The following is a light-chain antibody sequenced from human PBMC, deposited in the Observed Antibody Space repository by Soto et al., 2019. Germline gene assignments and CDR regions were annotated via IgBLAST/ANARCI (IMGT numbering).Light chain of an antibody. Sequence: VLTQSPGTLSLSPGERATLSCRASQSVSGRYLAWYQQKPGQAPRPLIYGASSRASGIPDRFSGSGSGTDFTLTISRLEPEDFAVYYCQQYGSTPWTFGQGTKV. CDR3: QQYGSTPWT. CDR1: QSVSGRY. V-gene: IGKV3-20*01. J-gene: IGKJ1*01. CDR2: GAS.